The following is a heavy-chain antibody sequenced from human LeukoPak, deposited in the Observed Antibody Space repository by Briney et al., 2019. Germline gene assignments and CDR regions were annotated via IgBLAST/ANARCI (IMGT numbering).Heavy chain of an antibody. V-gene: IGHV4-30-2*01. CDR2: IYHTGST. D-gene: IGHD1-26*01. Sequence: SGTLSLTCAVSGGSISSGGYSWCWIRQPPGKGLDWTGYIYHTGSTSYNPSRKSRVTISVHRSQNQVSLRLSSVTAADAAVYYCPRGGRYRGSYYPSDDDAFDIWGQGTMVTVSS. CDR1: GGSISSGGYS. CDR3: PRGGRYRGSYYPSDDDAFDI. J-gene: IGHJ3*02.